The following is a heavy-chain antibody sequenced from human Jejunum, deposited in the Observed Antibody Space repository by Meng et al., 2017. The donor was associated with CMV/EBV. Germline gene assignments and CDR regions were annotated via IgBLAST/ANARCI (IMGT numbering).Heavy chain of an antibody. CDR1: TYY. V-gene: IGHV4-39*07. J-gene: IGHJ4*02. CDR2: TYDRGST. CDR3: ARGVHGRYCPTTTCYPVDY. Sequence: TYYWGGISHPPGKGMEWSGNTYDRGSTNYNPALRSRGSISVDTSKDQFSLNLNSVTAADTAVYYCARGVHGRYCPTTTCYPVDYWGQGTLVTVSS. D-gene: IGHD2-2*01.